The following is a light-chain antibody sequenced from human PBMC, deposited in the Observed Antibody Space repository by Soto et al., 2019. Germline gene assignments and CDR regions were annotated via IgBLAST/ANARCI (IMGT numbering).Light chain of an antibody. CDR3: QQSGSSRYT. Sequence: EIVLTQSPGTLSLSPGERATLSCRASQSVSSSYLAWYQQKPGQAPRLFIYGTSSRATGIPDRFSGSGSGTDFTLTISRLEPEDFAVYYCQQSGSSRYTFGQGTKLEIK. CDR2: GTS. V-gene: IGKV3-20*01. CDR1: QSVSSSY. J-gene: IGKJ2*01.